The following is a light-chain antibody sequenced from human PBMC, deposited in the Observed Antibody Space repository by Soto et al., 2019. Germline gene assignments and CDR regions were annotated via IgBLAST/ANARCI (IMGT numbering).Light chain of an antibody. Sequence: QSALTQPASLSGSPGQSITISCTGTSSDIGAYDYVSWFQQHPGKAPKLMISEVNNRPSGVSNRFSGSKSGNTAYLTISGLQVEDEAEYFCFSFTDTSTHVFGTRTKLTV. CDR3: FSFTDTSTHV. J-gene: IGLJ1*01. CDR1: SSDIGAYDY. V-gene: IGLV2-14*01. CDR2: EVN.